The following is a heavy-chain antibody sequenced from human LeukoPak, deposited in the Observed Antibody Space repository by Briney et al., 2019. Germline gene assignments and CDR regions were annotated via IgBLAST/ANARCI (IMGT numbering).Heavy chain of an antibody. J-gene: IGHJ4*02. CDR2: MNPDSGNT. CDR3: ARGGEMATIRFDY. CDR1: GYTFTSYD. V-gene: IGHV1-8*01. D-gene: IGHD5-24*01. Sequence: ASVKVSCKTSGYTFTSYDINWVRQTTGQGPEWMGWMNPDSGNTGYAQKFQGRVTMTRNTSITTAYMELSNLRSEDTAVYYCARGGEMATIRFDYWGQGTLVTVSS.